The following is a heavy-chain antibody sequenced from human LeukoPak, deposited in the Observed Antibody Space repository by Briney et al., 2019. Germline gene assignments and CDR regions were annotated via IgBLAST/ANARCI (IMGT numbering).Heavy chain of an antibody. V-gene: IGHV3-9*01. J-gene: IGHJ4*02. D-gene: IGHD6-19*01. CDR2: ISWNRGSI. CDR3: AKVLQYSSGWSAPFDY. CDR1: GFTFDDYA. Sequence: SGGSLRLSCAASGFTFDDYAMHWVRQAPGKGLEWVSGISWNRGSIGYADSVKGRFTISRDNAKNSLYLQMNSLRAEDTALYYCAKVLQYSSGWSAPFDYWGQGTLVTVSS.